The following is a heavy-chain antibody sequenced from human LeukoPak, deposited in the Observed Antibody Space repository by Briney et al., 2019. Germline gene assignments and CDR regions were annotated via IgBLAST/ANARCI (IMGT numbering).Heavy chain of an antibody. J-gene: IGHJ4*02. CDR2: ISGSGGST. V-gene: IGHV3-23*01. CDR3: AKGLYHYDSSGYSDY. D-gene: IGHD3-22*01. CDR1: GFTFSSYA. Sequence: GGSLRLSCAASGFTFSSYAMSWVRQAPGKGLEWVSAISGSGGSTYYADSVKGRFTISRDNSKNTLYLQMNSLRAEDTAVYYCAKGLYHYDSSGYSDYWGQGTLVTVSS.